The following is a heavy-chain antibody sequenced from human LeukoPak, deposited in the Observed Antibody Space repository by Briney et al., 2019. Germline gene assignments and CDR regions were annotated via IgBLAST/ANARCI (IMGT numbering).Heavy chain of an antibody. V-gene: IGHV4-61*08. Sequence: SETLSLTCTVSGGSISSGGYYWSWIRQHPGKGLEWIGYIYYSGSTNYNPSLKSRVTISVDTSKNQFSLKLSSVTAADTAVYYCARERDYYDSSRAFDIWGQGTMVTVSS. CDR3: ARERDYYDSSRAFDI. CDR1: GGSISSGGYY. CDR2: IYYSGST. J-gene: IGHJ3*02. D-gene: IGHD3-22*01.